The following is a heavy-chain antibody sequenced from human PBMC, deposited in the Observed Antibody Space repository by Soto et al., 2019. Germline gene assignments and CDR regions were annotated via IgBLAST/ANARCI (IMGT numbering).Heavy chain of an antibody. CDR1: GYTFTSYA. CDR2: INAGNGNT. V-gene: IGHV1-3*01. D-gene: IGHD6-13*01. J-gene: IGHJ6*02. CDR3: ARAGLEGQQQLVPQDYYYGMDG. Sequence: GASVKVSCKASGYTFTSYAMHWVRQAPGQRLEWMGWINAGNGNTKYSQKFQGRVTITRDTSASTAYMELSSLRSEDTAVYYCARAGLEGQQQLVPQDYYYGMDGWGQGTTVTVSS.